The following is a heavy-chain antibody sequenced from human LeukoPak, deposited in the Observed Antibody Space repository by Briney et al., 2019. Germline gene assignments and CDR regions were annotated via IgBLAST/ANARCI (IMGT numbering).Heavy chain of an antibody. CDR1: GFIFSDYG. CDR2: ISYDGSNK. V-gene: IGHV3-30*18. J-gene: IGHJ4*02. CDR3: AKDSDRCSGTSCYPDY. D-gene: IGHD2-2*01. Sequence: GGSLRLSCAASGFIFSDYGMHWVRQAPGKGLDWVAVISYDGSNKYYADSVKGRFTISRDNSKNTLYLQMNSLRAEDTAVYYCAKDSDRCSGTSCYPDYWGQGTLVTVSS.